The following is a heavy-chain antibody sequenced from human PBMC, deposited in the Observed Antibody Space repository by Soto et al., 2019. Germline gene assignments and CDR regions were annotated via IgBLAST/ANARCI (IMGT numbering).Heavy chain of an antibody. D-gene: IGHD5-18*01. V-gene: IGHV3-23*01. J-gene: IGHJ4*02. CDR2: ISGSGGST. CDR3: AKDPGYCAVSRDFYFDY. CDR1: GFTFSSYA. Sequence: ASSLRLSCAASGFTFSSYAMSWVLQAPGKGLEWVSAISGSGGSTYYADSVKGRFTISRDNSKNTLYLQMNSLRAEDTAVYYCAKDPGYCAVSRDFYFDYWGQGTLVTVSS.